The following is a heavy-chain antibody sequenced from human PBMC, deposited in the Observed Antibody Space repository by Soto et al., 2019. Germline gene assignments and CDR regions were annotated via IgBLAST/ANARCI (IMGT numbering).Heavy chain of an antibody. CDR2: IIPIFGTA. Sequence: SVKVSCKAAGGTFSSYAISWVRQAPGQGLEWMGGIIPIFGTANYAQKFQGRVTITADESTSTAYMELSSLRSEDTAVYYCASEPSPADRGIFGVVKVSDYYYGMDVWGQGTTVTVSS. CDR3: ASEPSPADRGIFGVVKVSDYYYGMDV. CDR1: GGTFSSYA. V-gene: IGHV1-69*13. J-gene: IGHJ6*02. D-gene: IGHD3-3*01.